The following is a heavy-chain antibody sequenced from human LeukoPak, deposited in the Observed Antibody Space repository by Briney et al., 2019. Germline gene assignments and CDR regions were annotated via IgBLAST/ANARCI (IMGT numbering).Heavy chain of an antibody. CDR2: IGGSVGST. CDR3: AKDYDFWSGYMDY. J-gene: IGHJ4*02. V-gene: IGHV3-23*01. CDR1: GFTFSSYA. Sequence: HPGGSLRLSCGGSGFTFSSYAMSWVRQAPGKGLEWLSAIGGSVGSTYYADSVKGRFTISRDNSKNTLYLQMNSLRAEDTAVYYCAKDYDFWSGYMDYWGQGTLVTVS. D-gene: IGHD3-3*01.